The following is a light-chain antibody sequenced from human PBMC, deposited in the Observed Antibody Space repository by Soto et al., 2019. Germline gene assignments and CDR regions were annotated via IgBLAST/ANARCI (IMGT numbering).Light chain of an antibody. CDR1: QPVAKNY. Sequence: DIVLTQSPGTLSLSPGERATLSCRASQPVAKNYLAWYQQQPGQAPRLLIFGASSRATVIPDRFSGSGSGTDFTLTINRLEPEDFAVYYCQQYASAPLTFGGGTKVEIK. CDR3: QQYASAPLT. CDR2: GAS. V-gene: IGKV3-20*01. J-gene: IGKJ4*01.